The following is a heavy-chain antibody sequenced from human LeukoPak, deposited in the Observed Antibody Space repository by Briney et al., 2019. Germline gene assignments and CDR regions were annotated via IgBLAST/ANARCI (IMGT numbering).Heavy chain of an antibody. CDR3: ARAVQLERLGDAFDI. D-gene: IGHD1-1*01. Sequence: GGSLRLSCAASGFTFSTYAMHWVRQAPGKGLEWVAVTSYDGSNKYYADSVKGRFTISRDNSKSTLYLHMNSLRPEDTAVYYCARAVQLERLGDAFDIWGQGTMVTVSS. J-gene: IGHJ3*02. V-gene: IGHV3-30*04. CDR1: GFTFSTYA. CDR2: TSYDGSNK.